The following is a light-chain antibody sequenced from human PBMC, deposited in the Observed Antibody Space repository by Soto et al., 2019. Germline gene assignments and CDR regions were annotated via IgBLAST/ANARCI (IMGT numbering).Light chain of an antibody. J-gene: IGKJ1*01. CDR1: QSLAHSDGNTY. CDR3: LQIYNFSWT. Sequence: DVVMTQPPLFLPVTLGQPASISCRSSQSLAHSDGNTYLTWFQQRPGQSPRRLIYKASNRDSGVPDRFSGSGSGTDFTLTISRLQPEDFATYYCLQIYNFSWTLGQGTKVDIK. V-gene: IGKV2-30*02. CDR2: KAS.